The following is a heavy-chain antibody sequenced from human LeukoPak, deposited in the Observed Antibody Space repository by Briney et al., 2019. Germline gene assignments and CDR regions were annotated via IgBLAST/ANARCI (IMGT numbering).Heavy chain of an antibody. CDR2: IYYTGRT. D-gene: IGHD3-10*01. Sequence: KPSQALSLTCTVSGGSISRGDNYWSWIRQHPGKGLECIGYIYYTGRTYYNPSLKSRVTISIDTSRSQFSLRLSSVTAADTAVYYCARDRSGSSSLNAFDIWGQGTMVTVSS. CDR1: GGSISRGDNY. CDR3: ARDRSGSSSLNAFDI. J-gene: IGHJ3*02. V-gene: IGHV4-31*03.